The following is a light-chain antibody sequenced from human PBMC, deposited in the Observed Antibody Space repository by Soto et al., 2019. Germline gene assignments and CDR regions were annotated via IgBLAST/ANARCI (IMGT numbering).Light chain of an antibody. CDR1: STDVGGYNY. CDR3: SSYTSSSALIL. J-gene: IGLJ2*01. V-gene: IGLV2-14*03. CDR2: DVN. Sequence: QSVLTQPASVSGSPGQSMTISCTGTSTDVGGYNYVSWYQQHPGNAPKLMIFDVNSRPSGVSNRFSGSKSGNTASLTISGLQAEDEADYYCSSYTSSSALILFGGGTKLTVL.